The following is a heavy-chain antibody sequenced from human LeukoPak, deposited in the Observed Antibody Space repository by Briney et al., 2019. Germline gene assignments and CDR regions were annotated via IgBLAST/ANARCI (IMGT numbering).Heavy chain of an antibody. D-gene: IGHD3-22*01. CDR1: GFTFSSYS. J-gene: IGHJ4*02. CDR3: ARGSTYYDSSGQVPFDY. Sequence: GGSLRLSCAASGFTFSSYSMNWVRQAPGKGLEWGSYISGSSTIYYADSVKGRFTISRDNGKNTLYLQMNSLRAEDTAVYYCARGSTYYDSSGQVPFDYWGQGTLVTVSS. CDR2: ISGSSTI. V-gene: IGHV3-48*01.